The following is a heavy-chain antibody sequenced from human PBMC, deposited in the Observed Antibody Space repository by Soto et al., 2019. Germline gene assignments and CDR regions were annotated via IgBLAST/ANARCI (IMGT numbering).Heavy chain of an antibody. CDR1: GGSISSGDYY. Sequence: SETLSLTCTVSGGSISSGDYYWSWIRQPPGKGLEWIGYIYYSGSTYYNPSLKSRVTISVDTSKNQFSLKLSSVTAADTAVYYCARERYQLLAGVRFDPSGQGTLATVSS. V-gene: IGHV4-30-4*01. J-gene: IGHJ5*02. D-gene: IGHD2-2*01. CDR3: ARERYQLLAGVRFDP. CDR2: IYYSGST.